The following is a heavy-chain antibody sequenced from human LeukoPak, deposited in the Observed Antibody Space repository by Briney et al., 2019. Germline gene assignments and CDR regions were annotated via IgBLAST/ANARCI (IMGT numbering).Heavy chain of an antibody. CDR2: IKQDGSEK. J-gene: IGHJ5*02. Sequence: PGGSLRLSCAASGFTFSSYWMSWVRQAPGKGLERVANIKQDGSEKYYVDSVKGRFTISRDNAKNSLYLQMNSLRAEDTAVYYCARDKGGWYSSWFDPRGQGTLVTVSS. CDR1: GFTFSSYW. D-gene: IGHD6-19*01. CDR3: ARDKGGWYSSWFDP. V-gene: IGHV3-7*01.